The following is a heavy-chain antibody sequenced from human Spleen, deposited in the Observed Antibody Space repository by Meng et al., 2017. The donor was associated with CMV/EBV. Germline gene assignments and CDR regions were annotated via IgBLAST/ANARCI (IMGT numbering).Heavy chain of an antibody. V-gene: IGHV4-39*07. CDR1: GGSISGSNCY. J-gene: IGHJ4*02. CDR3: AAASRGIAVT. Sequence: SETLSLTCTVSGGSISGSNCYWGWLRQPPGKGLEWIGNIFYSGRTYYNPSLESRVTISVDTSKSQFSLKLSSVTAADTAVYYCAAASRGIAVTWGRGTLVTVSS. D-gene: IGHD6-19*01. CDR2: IFYSGRT.